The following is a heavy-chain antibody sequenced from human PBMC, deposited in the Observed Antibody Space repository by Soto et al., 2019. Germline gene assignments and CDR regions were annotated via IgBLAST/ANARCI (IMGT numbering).Heavy chain of an antibody. CDR1: GFTFSSYS. CDR3: XXXXXXXXXXXXXYDS. J-gene: IGHJ4*02. V-gene: IGHV3-23*01. Sequence: EVYLWESGGGLVQRGGSLRLSCAASGFTFSSYSMSWVRQAPGKGLEWVSGISGFGGSTYYADSVKGRFTISRDNSKXXXXXXXXXXXXXXXXXXXXXXXXXXXXXXXXXYDSWGQGTLVTVSS. CDR2: ISGFGGST.